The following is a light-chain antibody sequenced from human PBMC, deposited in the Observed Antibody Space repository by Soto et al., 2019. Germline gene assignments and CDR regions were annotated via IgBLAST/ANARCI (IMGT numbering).Light chain of an antibody. CDR1: QSVSSSY. J-gene: IGKJ2*01. CDR3: QQYSGSPRT. V-gene: IGKV3-20*01. CDR2: DTS. Sequence: EIVLTQSPGTLSLSPGERATLSCRASQSVSSSYLAWYQQKPGQAPRLLIYDTSGRATGIPDRFSGSGSGTDFTLTISRLEPEDFAVYYCQQYSGSPRTVGQGTKLDIK.